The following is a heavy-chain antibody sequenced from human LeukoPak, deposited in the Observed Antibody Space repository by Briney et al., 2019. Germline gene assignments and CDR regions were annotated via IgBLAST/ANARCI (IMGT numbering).Heavy chain of an antibody. CDR1: GFTFSSYA. CDR3: AKAQKRGVEATDGFDY. CDR2: ISGSGGST. J-gene: IGHJ4*02. V-gene: IGHV3-23*01. D-gene: IGHD1-26*01. Sequence: GGSLRLSCAASGFTFSSYAMSWVRQAPGKGLEWVSAISGSGGSTYYADSVKGRFTISRDNSKNTQYLQMNSLRAEDTAVYYCAKAQKRGVEATDGFDYWGQGTLVTVSS.